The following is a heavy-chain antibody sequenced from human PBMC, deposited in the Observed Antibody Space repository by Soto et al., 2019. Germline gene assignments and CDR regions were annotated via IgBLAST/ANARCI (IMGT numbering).Heavy chain of an antibody. CDR1: GGSISSGGYS. Sequence: TLSLTCAVSGGSISSGGYSWGWIRQPPGKGLEWIGYIYHSGSTYYNPSLKSRVTISVDRSKNQFSLKLSSVTAADTAVYYCARGGTTVTTFDYWGQGTLVTVSS. V-gene: IGHV4-30-2*01. CDR2: IYHSGST. D-gene: IGHD4-17*01. J-gene: IGHJ4*02. CDR3: ARGGTTVTTFDY.